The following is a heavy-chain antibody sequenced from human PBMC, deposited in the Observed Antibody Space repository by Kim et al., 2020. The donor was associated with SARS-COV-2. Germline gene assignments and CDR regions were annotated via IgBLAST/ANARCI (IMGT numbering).Heavy chain of an antibody. V-gene: IGHV1-58*02. CDR2: IVVGSGNT. J-gene: IGHJ5*02. Sequence: SVKVSCKASGFTFIGSAMQWVRQARGQRLEWIGWIVVGSGNTNYAQKFQERVTITRDMSTRTAYMELNSLRSEDTAVYYCAAVRDCSGGSCYYDGLSWFYPWGKGTLVTVS. CDR3: AAVRDCSGGSCYYDGLSWFYP. D-gene: IGHD2-15*01. CDR1: GFTFIGSA.